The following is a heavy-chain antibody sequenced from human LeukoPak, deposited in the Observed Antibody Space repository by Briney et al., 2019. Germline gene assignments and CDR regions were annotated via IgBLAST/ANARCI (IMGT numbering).Heavy chain of an antibody. D-gene: IGHD1-7*01. CDR1: GGTFSSYA. V-gene: IGHV1-69*13. CDR3: ARDRRRGTTNWFDS. Sequence: SVKVSCKASGGTFSSYAISWVRQAPGQGLEWMGGIIPIFGTANYAQKFQGRVTITADESTSTAYMELSSLRSEDTAVYYCARDRRRGTTNWFDSWGQGTLVTVSS. J-gene: IGHJ5*01. CDR2: IIPIFGTA.